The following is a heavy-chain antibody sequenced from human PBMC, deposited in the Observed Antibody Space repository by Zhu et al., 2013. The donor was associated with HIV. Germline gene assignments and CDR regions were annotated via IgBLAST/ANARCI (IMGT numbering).Heavy chain of an antibody. J-gene: IGHJ4*02. V-gene: IGHV1-2*02. CDR1: GYTFTGYY. Sequence: QVQLVQSGAEVKRPGASVKVSCKASGYTFTGYYIHWVRQAPGPGLEWMGYINPHSGDTNYAQNFQGRVTLARDTSISTAYMELSRLRSDDTALYFCARRISSTWKGSLDYWGQGTLVT. CDR2: INPHSGDT. D-gene: IGHD6-13*01. CDR3: ARRISSTWKGSLDY.